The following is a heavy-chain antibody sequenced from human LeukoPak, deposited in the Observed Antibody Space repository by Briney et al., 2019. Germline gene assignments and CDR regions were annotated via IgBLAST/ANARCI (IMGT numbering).Heavy chain of an antibody. CDR3: AKEMATAYFDY. J-gene: IGHJ4*02. Sequence: GGSLRLSCAASGFTFSSYAMSWVRQAPGKGLEWVSATSGSGDGTFYADSVKGRFTISRDNSKNTLYLQMNSLSAEDAAVYYCAKEMATAYFDYWGQGTLVTVSS. CDR1: GFTFSSYA. CDR2: TSGSGDGT. V-gene: IGHV3-23*01. D-gene: IGHD5-24*01.